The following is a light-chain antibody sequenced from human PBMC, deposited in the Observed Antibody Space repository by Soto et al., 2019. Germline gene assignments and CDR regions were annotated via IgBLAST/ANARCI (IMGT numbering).Light chain of an antibody. V-gene: IGKV3-20*01. CDR1: QSVSSSY. CDR3: QQYGSSPYT. CDR2: GAS. Sequence: EIVLTQAPGTLSLSPGERANLSCRASQSVSSSYLARYQQKPGQAPRLLIYGASNRATGIPDRVSGSGSGTDFTLTISRLEPEDFAVYYCQQYGSSPYTFGQGTKREIK. J-gene: IGKJ2*01.